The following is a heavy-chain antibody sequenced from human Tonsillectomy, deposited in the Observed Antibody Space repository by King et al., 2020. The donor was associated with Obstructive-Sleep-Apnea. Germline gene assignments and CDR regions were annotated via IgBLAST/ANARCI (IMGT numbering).Heavy chain of an antibody. CDR2: IDWDDDK. V-gene: IGHV2-70*01. Sequence: VTLKESGPALVKPTQTLTLTCTFSGFSLSTSGMCVSWIRQPPGKALEWLGLIDWDDDKYYSTSLKTRLTISKDTSKNQVVLTMTNMHPVDTASYYCARIPTTVVKIYDSGMDVWGQGTTVTVSS. CDR1: GFSLSTSGMC. CDR3: ARIPTTVVKIYDSGMDV. D-gene: IGHD4-23*01. J-gene: IGHJ6*02.